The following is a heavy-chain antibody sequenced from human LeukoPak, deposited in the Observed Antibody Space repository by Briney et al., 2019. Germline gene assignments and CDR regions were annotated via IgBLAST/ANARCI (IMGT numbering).Heavy chain of an antibody. V-gene: IGHV3-33*01. D-gene: IGHD6-13*01. J-gene: IGHJ4*02. CDR1: GFTFGSYG. CDR2: IWYDGSNK. CDR3: ARSYSSSWYYFDY. Sequence: GGSLRLSCAASGFTFGSYGMHWVRQAPGKGLEWVAVIWYDGSNKYYADSVKGRFTISRDNSKNTLYLQMNSLRAEDTAVYYCARSYSSSWYYFDYWGQGTLVTVSS.